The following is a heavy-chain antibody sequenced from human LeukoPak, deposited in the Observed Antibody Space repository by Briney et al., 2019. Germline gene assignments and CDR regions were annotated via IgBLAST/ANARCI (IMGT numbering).Heavy chain of an antibody. CDR1: GGSFSGYY. V-gene: IGHV4-34*01. CDR2: INHSGST. D-gene: IGHD6-6*01. J-gene: IGHJ6*03. CDR3: ARVTSGIAARPYYYYYMDV. Sequence: SETLSLTCAVYGGSFSGYYWSWIRQPPGKGLEWIGEINHSGSTNYNPSLKSRVTISVDTSKNQFSLKLSSVTAADTAVYYCARVTSGIAARPYYYYYMDVWGKGTTATVSS.